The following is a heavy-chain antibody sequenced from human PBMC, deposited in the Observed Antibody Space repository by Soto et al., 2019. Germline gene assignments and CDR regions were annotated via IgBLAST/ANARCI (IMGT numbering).Heavy chain of an antibody. J-gene: IGHJ4*02. Sequence: EVQLVESGGGLVQPGGSLRLSCAASGFTFSDHYMDWVRQAPGKGLEWVGRIRNKAKSYTTEYAASVKGRLTISRDDSKNAVYLQITSLKTEDAAVYYCARDREGDYWGQGTMVTVSS. CDR2: IRNKAKSYTT. CDR3: ARDREGDY. V-gene: IGHV3-72*01. CDR1: GFTFSDHY.